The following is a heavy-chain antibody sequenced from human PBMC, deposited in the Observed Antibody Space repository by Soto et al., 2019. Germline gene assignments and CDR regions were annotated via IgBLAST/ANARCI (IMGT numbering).Heavy chain of an antibody. J-gene: IGHJ3*02. CDR3: AKAAQYAWAATIRGDAFDM. V-gene: IGHV3-30*18. CDR1: GFTFSRYG. Sequence: QVQLVDSGGGVVQPGKSLTLSCAASGFTFSRYGMHWVRQAPGKGLEWVAVISFDGSNRYYADSVKGRFTISRDNTKNTLKLPMNNLRAEDTALYSCAKAAQYAWAATIRGDAFDMWGRGTMVTVSS. D-gene: IGHD5-12*01. CDR2: ISFDGSNR.